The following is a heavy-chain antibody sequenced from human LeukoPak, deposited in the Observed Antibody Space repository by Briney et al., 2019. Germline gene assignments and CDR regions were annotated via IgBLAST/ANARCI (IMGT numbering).Heavy chain of an antibody. CDR1: GFTFSSYG. CDR3: AKAPVTSCRGAYCYPFDS. CDR2: ISGSGGST. J-gene: IGHJ4*02. Sequence: GGSLRLSCAASGFTFSSYGMSWVRQAPGKGLEWVSAISGSGGSTYYADSVKGRFTISRDNSKNTLYLQMNSLRAEDTAVYYCAKAPVTSCRGAYCYPFDSWGQGTLVSVSS. V-gene: IGHV3-23*01. D-gene: IGHD2-21*01.